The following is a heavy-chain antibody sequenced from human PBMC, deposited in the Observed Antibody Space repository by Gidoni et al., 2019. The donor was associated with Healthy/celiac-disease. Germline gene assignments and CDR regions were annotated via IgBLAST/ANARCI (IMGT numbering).Heavy chain of an antibody. CDR3: ARDWYDSSGYYSHFDY. D-gene: IGHD3-22*01. Sequence: QVQLVQSGAEVKKPGASVKVSCKASGYTFTSYGISWVRQAPGQGLEWMGWISAYNGNTNDAQKLQGRVTMTTDTATSTAYMELRSLRSDDAAVYYCARDWYDSSGYYSHFDYWGQGTLVTVSS. CDR2: ISAYNGNT. CDR1: GYTFTSYG. J-gene: IGHJ4*02. V-gene: IGHV1-18*01.